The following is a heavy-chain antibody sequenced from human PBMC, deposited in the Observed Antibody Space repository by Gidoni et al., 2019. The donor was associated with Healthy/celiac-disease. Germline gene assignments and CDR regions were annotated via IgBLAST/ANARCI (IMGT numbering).Heavy chain of an antibody. CDR2: INPSGGST. J-gene: IGHJ6*02. CDR3: ARDLEIDIVVVPAAKDYYYYGMDV. CDR1: GYTFTSYY. V-gene: IGHV1-46*01. D-gene: IGHD2-2*01. Sequence: QVQLVQSGAEVKKPGASVTVSCKASGYTFTSYYMHWVRQAPGQGLEWMGIINPSGGSTSYAQKFQGRVTMTRDTSTSTVYMELSSLRSEDTAVYYCARDLEIDIVVVPAAKDYYYYGMDVWGQGTTVTVSS.